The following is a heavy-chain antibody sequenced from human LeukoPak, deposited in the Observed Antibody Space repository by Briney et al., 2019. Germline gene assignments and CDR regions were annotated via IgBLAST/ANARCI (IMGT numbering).Heavy chain of an antibody. CDR2: IYYSGNT. Sequence: SETLSLTCTVSGGSISSYYWSWIRQPPGKGLEWIGYIYYSGNTNYNPSLKSRVTISVDTSKNQFSPKLSSVTAADTAVYYCARGEAYFSGYDYWGQGTLVTVSS. D-gene: IGHD5-12*01. J-gene: IGHJ4*02. V-gene: IGHV4-59*01. CDR3: ARGEAYFSGYDY. CDR1: GGSISSYY.